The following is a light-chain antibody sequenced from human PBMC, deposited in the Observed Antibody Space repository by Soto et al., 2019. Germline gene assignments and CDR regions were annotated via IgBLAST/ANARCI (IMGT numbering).Light chain of an antibody. CDR3: RSYTSSSTPGV. CDR2: DVS. CDR1: SSDVGGYNY. J-gene: IGLJ1*01. V-gene: IGLV2-14*01. Sequence: QSALTQPASVSGSPGQSITISCTGTSSDVGGYNYVSWYQQHPGKAPKLMIYDVSNRPSGVSNRFSGSKSGNTASLTISGLQAEDEADYYCRSYTSSSTPGVFGTGTQLTVL.